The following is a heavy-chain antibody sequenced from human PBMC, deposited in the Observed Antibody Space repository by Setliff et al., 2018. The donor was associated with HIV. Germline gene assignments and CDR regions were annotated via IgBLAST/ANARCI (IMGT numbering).Heavy chain of an antibody. V-gene: IGHV1-3*01. CDR1: GYTFTSYA. CDR2: INAGNGNT. D-gene: IGHD6-13*01. J-gene: IGHJ6*02. Sequence: ASVKVSCKASGYTFTSYAMHWVRQAPGQRLEWMGWINAGNGNTKYSQKFQGRVTITRDTSASTAYMELSSLRSEDTAVYYCAGPTPSSSSWYYYGMDVWGQGTTVTVSS. CDR3: AGPTPSSSSWYYYGMDV.